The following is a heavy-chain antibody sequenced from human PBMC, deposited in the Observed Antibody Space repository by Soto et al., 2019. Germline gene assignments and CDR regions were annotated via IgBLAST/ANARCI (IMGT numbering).Heavy chain of an antibody. CDR2: IYYSGST. V-gene: IGHV4-39*01. CDR3: ARQQYGSGSYYAFDY. D-gene: IGHD3-10*01. J-gene: IGHJ4*02. CDR1: GGSISSSSYY. Sequence: SETLSLTCTVSGGSISSSSYYWVWIRQPPGKGLEWIGNIYYSGSTYYNPSLRSRVTISGDTSKNQFSLKLSSVTAADTAVYYCARQQYGSGSYYAFDYWGPGTLVTVSS.